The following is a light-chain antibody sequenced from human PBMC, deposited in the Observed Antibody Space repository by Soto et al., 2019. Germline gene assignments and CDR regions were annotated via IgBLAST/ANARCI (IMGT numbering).Light chain of an antibody. Sequence: ESVLPQSPGTLSLSPGERATLSCRASQSVSSSYLAWYQQKPGPAPRLLLYGASSRATGIPDRLSGSGSGTDFTLTISRLEPEDFAVYYCQQYGSSPPVWTFGQGTKVEIK. CDR1: QSVSSSY. CDR2: GAS. J-gene: IGKJ1*01. CDR3: QQYGSSPPVWT. V-gene: IGKV3-20*01.